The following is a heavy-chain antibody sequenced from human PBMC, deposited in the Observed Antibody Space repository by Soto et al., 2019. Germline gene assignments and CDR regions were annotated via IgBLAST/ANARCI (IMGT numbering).Heavy chain of an antibody. CDR3: AKDRSTGTGPT. CDR2: MSGSGDNT. Sequence: EVQLLESGGGLVQPGGSLTLSCAASGFIFSSYAMSWVRQAPGKGLEWVSVMSGSGDNTFYADSVKGRFTISRDNSKNTLYLQMNSLRAEDTAVYFCAKDRSTGTGPTWDQGTLVTVSS. J-gene: IGHJ4*02. CDR1: GFIFSSYA. D-gene: IGHD1-1*01. V-gene: IGHV3-23*01.